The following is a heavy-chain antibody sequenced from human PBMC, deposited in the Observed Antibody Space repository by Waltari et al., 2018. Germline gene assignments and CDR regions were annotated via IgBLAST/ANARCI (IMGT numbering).Heavy chain of an antibody. J-gene: IGHJ4*02. CDR1: GGSISSYY. Sequence: QVQLQESGPGLVKPSETLSLTCTVSGGSISSYYWSWLRQPPGKGLEWIGYIYYSGSTNYNPSLKSRVTISVDTSKNQFSLKLSSVTAADTAVYYCARVDAVAGTVDYWGQGTLVTVSS. D-gene: IGHD6-19*01. CDR2: IYYSGST. V-gene: IGHV4-59*01. CDR3: ARVDAVAGTVDY.